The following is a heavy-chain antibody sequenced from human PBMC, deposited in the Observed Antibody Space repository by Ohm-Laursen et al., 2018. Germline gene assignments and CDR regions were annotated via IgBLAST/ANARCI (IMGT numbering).Heavy chain of an antibody. Sequence: SLRLSCAASGFTVSSNYMSWVRQAPGKGLEWVSVLYSGGNTYYADSVKGRFTISRDNSKNTLYLQTNSLRVEDTAVYYCARDLDQGAFDIWGQGTMVTVSS. CDR3: ARDLDQGAFDI. CDR1: GFTVSSNY. V-gene: IGHV3-66*01. CDR2: LYSGGNT. J-gene: IGHJ3*02. D-gene: IGHD3/OR15-3a*01.